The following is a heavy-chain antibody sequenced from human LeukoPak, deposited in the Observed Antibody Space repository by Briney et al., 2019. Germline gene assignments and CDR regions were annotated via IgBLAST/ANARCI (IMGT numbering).Heavy chain of an antibody. J-gene: IGHJ5*02. CDR1: GYTFTYYY. V-gene: IGHV1-2*02. CDR3: ASFEVGA. D-gene: IGHD3-10*01. CDR2: IDPNSGGT. Sequence: EASVKVSCKAFGYTFTYYYIHWVRQAPGQGLEWMGWIDPNSGGTNSPQKFQDRVTMTRDTSISTAYMELSRLRSDDTAVYYCASFEVGAWGQGTLVAVSS.